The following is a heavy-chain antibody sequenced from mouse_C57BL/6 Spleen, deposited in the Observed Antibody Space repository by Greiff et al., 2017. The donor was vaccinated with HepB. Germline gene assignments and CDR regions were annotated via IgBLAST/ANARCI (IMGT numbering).Heavy chain of an antibody. J-gene: IGHJ3*01. D-gene: IGHD1-1*01. CDR2: ISSGSSTI. Sequence: EVKLMESGGGLVKPGGSLKLSCAASGFTFSDYGMHWVRQAPEKGLEWVAYISSGSSTIYYADTVKGRFTISRDNAKNTLFLQMTSLRSEDTAMYYCANYYGSLAWFAYWGQGTLVTVSA. V-gene: IGHV5-17*01. CDR1: GFTFSDYG. CDR3: ANYYGSLAWFAY.